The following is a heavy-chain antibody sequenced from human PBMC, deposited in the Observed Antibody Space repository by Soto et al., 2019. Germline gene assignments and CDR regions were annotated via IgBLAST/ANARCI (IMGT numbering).Heavy chain of an antibody. CDR2: ISGSGTTI. Sequence: VGSLRLSCASSGCTFSGYEMNWVRQSPGKGLEWISYISGSGTTIYYADSVKGRFTISRDNAKKSLYLQMNSLRAEDTAVYYCAREVTVLGVIIHTPMEVWGQGTSDTVSS. D-gene: IGHD3-10*01. CDR3: AREVTVLGVIIHTPMEV. J-gene: IGHJ6*01. CDR1: GCTFSGYE. V-gene: IGHV3-48*03.